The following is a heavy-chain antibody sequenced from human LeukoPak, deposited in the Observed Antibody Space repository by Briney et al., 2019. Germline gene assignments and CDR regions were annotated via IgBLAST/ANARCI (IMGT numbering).Heavy chain of an antibody. CDR3: ARHKGSWAYCGGDCYSGYFDY. CDR1: GGSISSSSYY. V-gene: IGHV4-39*01. D-gene: IGHD2-21*02. J-gene: IGHJ4*02. CDR2: NSGSA. Sequence: PSETLSLTCTASGGSISSSSYYWGWIRQPPGKGLEWIGSNSGSAYYNPSLKSRATISVDTSKNQFSLKLGSLTAADTAVYYCARHKGSWAYCGGDCYSGYFDYWGQGTLVTVSS.